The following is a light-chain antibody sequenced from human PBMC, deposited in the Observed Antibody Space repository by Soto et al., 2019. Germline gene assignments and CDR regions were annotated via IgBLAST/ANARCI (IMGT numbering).Light chain of an antibody. CDR3: QQYDCYPLT. CDR2: DVS. J-gene: IGKJ4*01. V-gene: IGKV1-5*01. CDR1: QSSNTL. Sequence: DVQMTQSPSTLSASVGDRVTITGRASQSSNTLLAWYQQKPGKAPKFLIYDVSTLESGVPSRFSGSGSGTEFTLTISSLQPEDFAPYYCQQYDCYPLTFGGGTRVEIK.